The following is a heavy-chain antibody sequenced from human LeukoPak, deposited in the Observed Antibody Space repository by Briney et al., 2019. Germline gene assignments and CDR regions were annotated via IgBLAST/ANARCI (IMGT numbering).Heavy chain of an antibody. CDR1: GGSISSGSYY. D-gene: IGHD2-2*02. CDR3: ANSGGVECSSGTCYTTWYFDL. Sequence: SETLSLTCTVSGGSISSGSYYWGWIRQPAGKGLEWIGRIYTSGSTNYNPSLKSRFTISVDRSKNQFSLKLSSVTAADTAVCYCANSGGVECSSGTCYTTWYFDLWGRGTLVTVSS. J-gene: IGHJ2*01. CDR2: IYTSGST. V-gene: IGHV4-61*02.